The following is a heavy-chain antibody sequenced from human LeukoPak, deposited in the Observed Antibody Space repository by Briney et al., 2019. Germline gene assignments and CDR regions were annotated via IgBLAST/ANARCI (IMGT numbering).Heavy chain of an antibody. V-gene: IGHV3-30*19. J-gene: IGHJ4*02. CDR1: GFTFSSYG. D-gene: IGHD4-17*01. Sequence: PGGSLRLSCAASGFTFSSYGMHWVRQAPGKGLEWVAVIWYDGSNKYYADSVKGRFTISRDNSKNTLYLQMNSLRAEDTAVYYCARENNDYGDYSLDYWGQGTLVTVSS. CDR2: IWYDGSNK. CDR3: ARENNDYGDYSLDY.